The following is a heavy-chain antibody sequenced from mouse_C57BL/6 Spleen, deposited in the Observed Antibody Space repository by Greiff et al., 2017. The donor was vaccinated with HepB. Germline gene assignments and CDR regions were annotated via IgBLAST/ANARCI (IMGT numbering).Heavy chain of an antibody. J-gene: IGHJ1*03. CDR3: ARGESSKGYFDV. Sequence: VQLQQSGAELVRPGASVKLSCKASGYTFTDYYINWVKQRPGQGLEWIARIYPGSGNTYYNEKFKGKATLTAEKSSSTAYMQLSSLTSEDSAVYFCARGESSKGYFDVWGTGTTVTVSS. CDR2: IYPGSGNT. V-gene: IGHV1-76*01. CDR1: GYTFTDYY.